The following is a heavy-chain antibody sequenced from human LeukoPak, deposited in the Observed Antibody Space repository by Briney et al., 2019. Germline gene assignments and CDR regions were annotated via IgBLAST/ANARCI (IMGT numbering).Heavy chain of an antibody. CDR2: IIPIFGTA. CDR3: ARAGGVGASFDY. CDR1: GGTFSSYA. D-gene: IGHD1-26*01. J-gene: IGHJ4*02. Sequence: SVKVSCKASGGTFSSYAISWVRQAPGQGLEWMGGIIPIFGTANYAQKFQGRVTITTDESTSTAYMELRSLRSEDTAVYYCARAGGVGASFDYWGQGTLVTVSS. V-gene: IGHV1-69*05.